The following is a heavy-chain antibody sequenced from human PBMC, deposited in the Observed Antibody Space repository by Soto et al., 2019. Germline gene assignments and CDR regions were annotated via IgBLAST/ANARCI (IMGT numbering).Heavy chain of an antibody. V-gene: IGHV3-23*01. CDR1: GVTFSSYA. Sequence: GGSLRLSCTASGVTFSSYAMSWVRQAPGKGLEWVSAISGSGGSTYYADSVKGRFTISRDNSKNTLYLQMNSLRAEDTAVYYCAKDGNPIPYLTGYYRLGWFDPWGQGTLVTVSS. CDR2: ISGSGGST. D-gene: IGHD3-9*01. CDR3: AKDGNPIPYLTGYYRLGWFDP. J-gene: IGHJ5*02.